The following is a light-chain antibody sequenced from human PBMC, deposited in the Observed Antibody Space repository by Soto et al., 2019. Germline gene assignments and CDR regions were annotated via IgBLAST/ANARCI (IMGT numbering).Light chain of an antibody. Sequence: DIQMTQSPSSLSASVGDRVTITCRASQSISNYLNWYQQKPGKAPKFLIYAASNLQSGVPSRFSGSGSGTEFTLTISSVQPEDFATYYCQQTYSTPLTFGGGTKVEIK. CDR2: AAS. CDR3: QQTYSTPLT. V-gene: IGKV1-39*01. CDR1: QSISNY. J-gene: IGKJ4*01.